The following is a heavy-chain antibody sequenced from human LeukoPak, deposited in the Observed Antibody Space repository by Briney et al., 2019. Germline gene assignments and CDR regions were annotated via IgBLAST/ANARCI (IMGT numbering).Heavy chain of an antibody. V-gene: IGHV3-23*01. J-gene: IGHJ4*02. D-gene: IGHD6-6*01. CDR1: GFIFRSYA. CDR3: ANGDLGWELVRY. CDR2: IRDSGSNT. Sequence: GGSLRLSCAASGFIFRSYAMIWVRQAPGKGLEWVSAIRDSGSNTYSAASVKGRFTISRHNSKNTLYLQIKGLRPGVTAVYYCANGDLGWELVRYWGQGALVTVSS.